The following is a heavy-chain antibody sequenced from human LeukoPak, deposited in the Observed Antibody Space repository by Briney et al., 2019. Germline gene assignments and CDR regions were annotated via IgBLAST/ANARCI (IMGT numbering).Heavy chain of an antibody. CDR1: GGSISSYY. D-gene: IGHD5-12*01. CDR2: IYYSGST. J-gene: IGHJ6*02. Sequence: SETLSLTCTVSGGSISSYYWSWIRQPPGKGLEWIGYIYYSGSTNYNPSLKSRVTISVDTSKNQFSLKLSSVTAAATAVYYCARVLVADYYYYGMDVWGQGTTVTVSS. CDR3: ARVLVADYYYYGMDV. V-gene: IGHV4-59*01.